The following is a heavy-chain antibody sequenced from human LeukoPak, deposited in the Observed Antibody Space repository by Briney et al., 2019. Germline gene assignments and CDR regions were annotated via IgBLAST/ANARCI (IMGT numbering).Heavy chain of an antibody. J-gene: IGHJ4*02. CDR1: GFTFSSYA. Sequence: GGSLRLSCAASGFTFSSYAMSWVRQAPGKGLEWVSAISGSGGSTYYADSVKGRFTISRDNSKNTLYLQMNSLRAEDTGVYYCARPPGILTGLSYYFDYWGQGTLVTVSS. CDR2: ISGSGGST. D-gene: IGHD3-9*01. CDR3: ARPPGILTGLSYYFDY. V-gene: IGHV3-23*01.